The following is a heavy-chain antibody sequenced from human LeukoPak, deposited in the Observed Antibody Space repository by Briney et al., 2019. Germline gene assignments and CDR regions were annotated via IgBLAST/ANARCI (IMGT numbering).Heavy chain of an antibody. Sequence: PSQTLSLTCAVSGGSISSGGYSWSWIRQPPGKGLEWIGSIYYSGSTYYNPSLKSRVTISVDTSKNQFSLKLSSVTAADTAVYYCARLRASSSLGDYWGQGTLVTVSS. V-gene: IGHV4-30-2*03. J-gene: IGHJ4*02. CDR1: GGSISSGGYS. D-gene: IGHD6-6*01. CDR2: IYYSGST. CDR3: ARLRASSSLGDY.